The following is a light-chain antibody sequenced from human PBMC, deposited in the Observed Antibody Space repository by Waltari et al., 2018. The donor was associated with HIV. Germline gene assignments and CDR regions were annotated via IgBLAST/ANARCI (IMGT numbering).Light chain of an antibody. CDR2: GVY. Sequence: HSALTQPASVSGSPGQSITISCTGPTSDFDTFNFVSWYQQSPGRAPKLFIFGVYSRPSGVSERFSGSKAGDPASLTISALRAEDEADYFCSSYSARGFVAFGGGTKVTVL. V-gene: IGLV2-14*01. CDR1: TSDFDTFNF. CDR3: SSYSARGFVA. J-gene: IGLJ3*02.